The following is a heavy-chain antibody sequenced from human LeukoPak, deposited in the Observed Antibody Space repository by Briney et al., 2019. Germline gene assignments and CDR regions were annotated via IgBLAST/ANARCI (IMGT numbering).Heavy chain of an antibody. CDR2: ISASNGNP. Sequence: GASVKVSCKASGYTFTSYGISWVRQAPGQGLEWMGWISASNGNPNYAQKLQGSVTMATDTSTSTAYMQLRSLRSDGTAVYYCARAQLWDSSGSEHWGQGTLVTVPS. CDR1: GYTFTSYG. J-gene: IGHJ1*01. D-gene: IGHD3-22*01. V-gene: IGHV1-18*01. CDR3: ARAQLWDSSGSEH.